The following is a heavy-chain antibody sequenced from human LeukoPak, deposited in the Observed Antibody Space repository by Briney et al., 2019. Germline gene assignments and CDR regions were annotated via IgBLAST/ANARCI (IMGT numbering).Heavy chain of an antibody. CDR1: GGSISSYY. D-gene: IGHD4/OR15-4a*01. CDR2: IYYSGST. V-gene: IGHV4-59*01. CDR3: ARGETRLWWQS. J-gene: IGHJ1*01. Sequence: SETLSLTCTVSGGSISSYYWSWIRQPPGKGLEWIGYIYYSGSTNYNPSLKSRVTISVDTSKNQFSLKLSSVTAADTAVYYCARGETRLWWQSWGQGTLVTVSS.